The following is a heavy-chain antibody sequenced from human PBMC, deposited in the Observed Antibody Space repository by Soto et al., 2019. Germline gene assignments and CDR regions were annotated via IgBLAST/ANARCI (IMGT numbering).Heavy chain of an antibody. CDR3: ARVRGSGGGTHWYGYYFDY. Sequence: EVQLLESGGGLVQPGGSLRLSCAASGFTFSSYAMSWVRQAPGKGLEWVSNIFWRGEGTQYADSVQGRFTISRDNAKNSLYLYMTSLRAEDTAVYYCARVRGSGGGTHWYGYYFDYWGQGTQVIVSS. V-gene: IGHV3-23*01. CDR2: IFWRGEGT. J-gene: IGHJ4*02. D-gene: IGHD2-15*01. CDR1: GFTFSSYA.